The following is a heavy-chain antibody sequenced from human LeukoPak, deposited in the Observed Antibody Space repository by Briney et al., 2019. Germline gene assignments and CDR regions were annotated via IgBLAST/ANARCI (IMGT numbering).Heavy chain of an antibody. CDR1: GGSFSGYY. CDR3: ARRSGYFYSAFFDP. V-gene: IGHV4-34*01. J-gene: IGHJ5*02. D-gene: IGHD5-12*01. CDR2: INHSGST. Sequence: PSETLSLTCAVYGGSFSGYYWSWIRQPPGKGLEWIGEINHSGSTNYNPSLKSRVTISVHTSKNQFSLKLSSVTAADTAVYYCARRSGYFYSAFFDPWGQGTLVTVSS.